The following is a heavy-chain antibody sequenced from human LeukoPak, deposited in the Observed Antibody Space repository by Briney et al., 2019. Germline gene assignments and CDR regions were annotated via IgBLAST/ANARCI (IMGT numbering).Heavy chain of an antibody. CDR1: GFTFSSYE. CDR2: ISSSGSNI. Sequence: GGSLRLSCAASGFTFSSYEMNWVRQAPGKGLEWVSYISSSGSNIYYADSVKGRFTISRENSKNTLYLQMTSLRAEDTAMYYCAKDLLAMVGYMDVWGKGTTVTVSS. V-gene: IGHV3-48*03. CDR3: AKDLLAMVGYMDV. D-gene: IGHD5-18*01. J-gene: IGHJ6*03.